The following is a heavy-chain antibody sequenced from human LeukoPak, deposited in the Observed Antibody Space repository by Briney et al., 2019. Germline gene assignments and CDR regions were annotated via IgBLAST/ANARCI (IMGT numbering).Heavy chain of an antibody. J-gene: IGHJ4*02. CDR1: GDSVSSNSVT. CDR2: TYYRSKWYF. D-gene: IGHD6-19*01. Sequence: SQTLSLTCAISGDSVSSNSVTWNWIRQSPSRGLEWLGRTYYRSKWYFQYAVSFKSRVTINPDTFKNQFSLQLNSVTPEDTAVYYCVREVDLASIRDYWGQGILVTVSS. CDR3: VREVDLASIRDY. V-gene: IGHV6-1*01.